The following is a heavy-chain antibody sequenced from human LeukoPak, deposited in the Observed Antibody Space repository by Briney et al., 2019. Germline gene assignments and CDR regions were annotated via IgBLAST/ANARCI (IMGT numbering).Heavy chain of an antibody. V-gene: IGHV3-66*02. CDR1: GFTVSSNY. CDR2: IYSGGST. J-gene: IGHJ4*02. Sequence: SGGSLRLSCAASGFTVSSNYMSWVRQAPGKGLEWVSVIYSGGSTYYADSVKCRFTISRDNSKNTLHLQMNSLRAEDTAVYYCAGRGPLYSWIDYWGQGTLVTVSS. CDR3: AGRGPLYSWIDY. D-gene: IGHD2-2*02.